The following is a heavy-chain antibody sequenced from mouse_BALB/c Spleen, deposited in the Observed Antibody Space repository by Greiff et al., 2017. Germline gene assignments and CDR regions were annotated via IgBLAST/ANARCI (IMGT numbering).Heavy chain of an antibody. CDR2: IRNKANGYTT. J-gene: IGHJ2*01. D-gene: IGHD2-3*01. CDR1: GFTFTDYY. V-gene: IGHV7-3*02. CDR3: ARDDGYYDY. Sequence: EVKVEESGGGLVQPGGSLRLSCATSGFTFTDYYMSWVRQPPGKALEWLGFIRNKANGYTTEYSASEKGRFTISRDNSQSILYLQMNTLRAEDSATYYCARDDGYYDYWGQGTTLTVSS.